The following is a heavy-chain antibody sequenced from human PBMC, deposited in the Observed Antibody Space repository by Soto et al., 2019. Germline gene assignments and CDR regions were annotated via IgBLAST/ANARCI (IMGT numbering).Heavy chain of an antibody. J-gene: IGHJ5*02. D-gene: IGHD5-12*01. V-gene: IGHV6-1*01. CDR1: GDSVSSNSAV. CDR3: ARGDGSGYEVNWFDP. Sequence: SQTLSLTCAISGDSVSSNSAVWNWIRQSPSRGLEWLGRTYYRSKWYNDYAVSVKSRITINPDTSKNQFSLQLNSMTPEDTAVYYCARGDGSGYEVNWFDPWGQGTLVTVSS. CDR2: TYYRSKWYN.